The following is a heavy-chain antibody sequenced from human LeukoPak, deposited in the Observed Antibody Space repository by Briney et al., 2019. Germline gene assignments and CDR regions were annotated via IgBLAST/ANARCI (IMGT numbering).Heavy chain of an antibody. Sequence: SETLSLTRTVSGGSISSYYWSWIRQPPGKGLEWIGYIYYSGSTNYNPSLKSRVTISVDTSKNQFSLKLSSVTAADTAVYYCARSLTGGGGNYWDQGTLVTVSS. CDR2: IYYSGST. CDR1: GGSISSYY. J-gene: IGHJ4*02. V-gene: IGHV4-59*01. D-gene: IGHD3-9*01. CDR3: ARSLTGGGGNY.